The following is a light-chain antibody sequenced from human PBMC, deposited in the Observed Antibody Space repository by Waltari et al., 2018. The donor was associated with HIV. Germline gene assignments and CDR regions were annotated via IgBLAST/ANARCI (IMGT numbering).Light chain of an antibody. CDR2: WAS. CDR1: QRVLYNSNSKDY. J-gene: IGKJ1*01. CDR3: QQYYTTPWT. Sequence: DIVMTQSPDSLAVSLGERATLHCQSSQRVLYNSNSKDYLVWYQQKPGQPPKLLIYWASTRESGVPDRFSGSGSGTDFTLTISSLQAEDVAVYYCQQYYTTPWTFGQGTKVEIK. V-gene: IGKV4-1*01.